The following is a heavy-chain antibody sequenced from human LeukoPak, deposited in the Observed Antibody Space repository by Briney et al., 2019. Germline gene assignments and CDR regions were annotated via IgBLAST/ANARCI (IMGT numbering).Heavy chain of an antibody. D-gene: IGHD3-22*01. CDR3: ARGLKDYDSSGYPREGPPLGY. Sequence: SSETLSLTCTVSGGSISSYYWSWIRQPPGKGLEWIGYIYYSGSTNYNPSLKSRVTISVDTSKNQFSLKLSSVTAADTAVYYCARGLKDYDSSGYPREGPPLGYWGQGTLGTVSA. CDR1: GGSISSYY. CDR2: IYYSGST. V-gene: IGHV4-59*01. J-gene: IGHJ4*02.